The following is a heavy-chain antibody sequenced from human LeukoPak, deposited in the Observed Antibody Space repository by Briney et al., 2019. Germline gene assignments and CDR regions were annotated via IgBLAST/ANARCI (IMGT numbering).Heavy chain of an antibody. CDR1: GFTFSDYY. D-gene: IGHD3-9*01. CDR2: ISSSGRTI. J-gene: IGHJ6*03. CDR3: ARIGSTGYYPFYYYYMDV. Sequence: PGGSLRLSCAASGFTFSDYYMSWIRQAPGKGLEWVSYISSSGRTIYYADSVEGRFTISRDNAKNSLSLQMNSLRAEDTAMYYCARIGSTGYYPFYYYYMDVWGKGTTVTVSS. V-gene: IGHV3-11*01.